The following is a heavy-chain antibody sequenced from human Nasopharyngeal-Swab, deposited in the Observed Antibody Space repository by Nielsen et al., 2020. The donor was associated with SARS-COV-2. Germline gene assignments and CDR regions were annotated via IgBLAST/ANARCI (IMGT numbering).Heavy chain of an antibody. Sequence: GGSLRLYCAASGFTFSSYGMHWVRQAPGKGLEWVAVISYDGSNKYYADSVKGRFTISRDNSKNTLYLQMNSLRAEDTAVYYCAKDETTTGYYFDYWGQGTLVTVSS. J-gene: IGHJ4*02. CDR1: GFTFSSYG. CDR2: ISYDGSNK. V-gene: IGHV3-30*18. CDR3: AKDETTTGYYFDY. D-gene: IGHD4-17*01.